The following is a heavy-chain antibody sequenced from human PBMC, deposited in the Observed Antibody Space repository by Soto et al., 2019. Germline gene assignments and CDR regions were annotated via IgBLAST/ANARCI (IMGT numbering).Heavy chain of an antibody. CDR1: GGSISSSSYY. D-gene: IGHD3-22*01. CDR2: IYYSGNS. V-gene: IGHV4-39*01. J-gene: IGHJ4*02. CDR3: ARLSHYYDSSGYPEYYFDY. Sequence: SETLSLTCTVSGGSISSSSYYWGWIRQPPGKGLEWIGSIYYSGNSYYNPSLKSRVTISVDTAKNQFSLKLSSVTAADTAVYYCARLSHYYDSSGYPEYYFDYWGQGTLVTVS.